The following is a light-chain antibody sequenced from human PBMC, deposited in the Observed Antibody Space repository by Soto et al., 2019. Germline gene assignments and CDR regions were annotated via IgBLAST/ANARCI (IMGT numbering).Light chain of an antibody. Sequence: HSALTQPPSVSGAPGQRVTISCTGCSSNIGAGCEVHWYQHLPGKAPKLLIYGNTNRPSGVPDRFSGSKSGTSASLAITGLQAEDEADYYCQSYDSSLSASYVFGGGTKVTVL. CDR2: GNT. J-gene: IGLJ1*01. CDR3: QSYDSSLSASYV. CDR1: SSNIGAGCE. V-gene: IGLV1-40*01.